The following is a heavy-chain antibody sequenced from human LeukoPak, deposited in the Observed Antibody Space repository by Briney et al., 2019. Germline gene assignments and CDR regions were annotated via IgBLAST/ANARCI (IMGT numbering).Heavy chain of an antibody. CDR1: GFTVSSNY. Sequence: PGGSLRLSCTASGFTVSSNYMSWVRQAPGKGLEWVSVIYSGGSTYYADSVKGRFTISRDNSKNTLYLQMNSLRAEDTAVYYCAGVPISPAYYYGMDVWGQGTTVTVSS. V-gene: IGHV3-66*01. D-gene: IGHD1-14*01. CDR2: IYSGGST. J-gene: IGHJ6*02. CDR3: AGVPISPAYYYGMDV.